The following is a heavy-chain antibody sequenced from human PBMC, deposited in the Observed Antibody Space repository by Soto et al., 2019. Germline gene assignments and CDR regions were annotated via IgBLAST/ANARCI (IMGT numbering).Heavy chain of an antibody. V-gene: IGHV1-3*01. CDR1: GYTFTSYA. J-gene: IGHJ6*02. CDR2: INAGNGNT. Sequence: GASVKVSCKASGYTFTSYAMHWVRQAPGQRLEWMGWINAGNGNTKYSQKFQGRVTITRDTSASTAYMELSSLRSEDTAVYYCARPIRTDYGMDVWGQGTTVTVSS. CDR3: ARPIRTDYGMDV.